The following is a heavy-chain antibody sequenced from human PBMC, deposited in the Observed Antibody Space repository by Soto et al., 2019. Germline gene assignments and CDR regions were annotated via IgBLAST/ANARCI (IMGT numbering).Heavy chain of an antibody. CDR3: ARLQSGSCYQCIDY. Sequence: SETLSLTCTVSGGSISSSSYYWGWIRQPPGKGLEWIGSIYYSGSTYYNPSLKSRVTISVDTSKNQFSLKLSSVTAADTAVYYCARLQSGSCYQCIDYWGQGTLVTVSS. J-gene: IGHJ4*02. V-gene: IGHV4-39*01. D-gene: IGHD2-15*01. CDR2: IYYSGST. CDR1: GGSISSSSYY.